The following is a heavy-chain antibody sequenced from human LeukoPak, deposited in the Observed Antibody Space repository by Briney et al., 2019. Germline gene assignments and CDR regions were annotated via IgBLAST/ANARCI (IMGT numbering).Heavy chain of an antibody. V-gene: IGHV3-73*01. J-gene: IGHJ3*02. CDR3: TRPLITYCGGDCYAPDAFDI. CDR1: GLTFSGSA. CDR2: IRSKANSYAT. Sequence: GGSLRLSCAASGLTFSGSAMHWVRQASGKGLEWVGWIRSKANSYATAYAASAKGRFTISRDDSKNTAYLQMNSLKTEDTAVYYCTRPLITYCGGDCYAPDAFDIWGQGTMVTVSS. D-gene: IGHD2-21*02.